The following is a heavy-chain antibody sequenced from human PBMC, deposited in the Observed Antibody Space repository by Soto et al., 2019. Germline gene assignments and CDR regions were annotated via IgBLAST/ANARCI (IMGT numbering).Heavy chain of an antibody. V-gene: IGHV3-23*01. CDR3: EMGFNPRRFLEKHPGGNHAFDL. CDR2: ISGSGGST. D-gene: IGHD3-3*01. CDR1: GFTFSSYA. Sequence: GGSLRLSCAASGFTFSSYAMSWVRQAPGKGLEWVSAISGSGGSTYYADSVKGRFTISRDNSKNTLYLQLNSLCAVYWSVFYCEMGFNPRRFLEKHPGGNHAFDLWGEGTVVTVSS. J-gene: IGHJ3*01.